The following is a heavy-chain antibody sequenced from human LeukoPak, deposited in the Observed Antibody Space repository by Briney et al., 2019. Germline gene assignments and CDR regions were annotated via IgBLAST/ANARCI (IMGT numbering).Heavy chain of an antibody. CDR2: ICGSRDFI. J-gene: IGHJ4*02. V-gene: IGHV3-21*06. D-gene: IGHD1-26*01. CDR3: ARALVGAAFDT. Sequence: GGSLRLSCTASGFTFNVYAMHWVRQVPGEGPEWISSICGSRDFIFYADSVKGRFTISRDNAKNSLYLDMNSLRVEDTAVYFCARALVGAAFDTWGQGALVTISS. CDR1: GFTFNVYA.